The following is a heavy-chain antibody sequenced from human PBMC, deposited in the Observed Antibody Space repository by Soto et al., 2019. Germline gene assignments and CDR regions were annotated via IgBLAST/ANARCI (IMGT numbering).Heavy chain of an antibody. V-gene: IGHV4-34*01. J-gene: IGHJ6*04. Sequence: KPSETLSLTCAVYGGSFSGYYWSWIRQPPGKGLEWIGEINHSGSTNYNPSLKSRVTISVDTSKNQFSLKLSSVTAADTAVYYCAIKRIRRYCTNGVCTPLDVWGKGTTVTVSS. CDR2: INHSGST. CDR1: GGSFSGYY. CDR3: AIKRIRRYCTNGVCTPLDV. D-gene: IGHD2-8*01.